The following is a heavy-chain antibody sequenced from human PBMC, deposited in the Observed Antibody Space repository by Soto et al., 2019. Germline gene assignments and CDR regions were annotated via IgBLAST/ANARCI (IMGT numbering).Heavy chain of an antibody. V-gene: IGHV1-8*01. J-gene: IGHJ6*02. Sequence: ASVKVSCKASGYTFTSYDINWVRQATGQGLEWMGWMNPNSGNTGYAQKFQGRFTISRDNFKNTAYLQMNSLRAEDTAVYLCFGYYGMDVWGQGTTVTVSS. CDR1: GYTFTSYD. CDR2: MNPNSGNT. CDR3: FGYYGMDV. D-gene: IGHD3-10*01.